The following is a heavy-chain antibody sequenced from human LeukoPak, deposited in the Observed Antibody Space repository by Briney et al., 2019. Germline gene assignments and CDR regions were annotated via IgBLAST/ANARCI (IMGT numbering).Heavy chain of an antibody. J-gene: IGHJ4*02. CDR3: VKSRRVGANQRGLFDY. V-gene: IGHV3-23*01. Sequence: GSLRLSRAASGFTFSSYWMSWVRQAPGKGLEWVSSVSGSGRNTFYPDSVEGRFTISRDNSKNTVYLQMNSLRADDTAVYYCVKSRRVGANQRGLFDYWGQGTLVTVSP. CDR2: VSGSGRNT. D-gene: IGHD1-26*01. CDR1: GFTFSSYW.